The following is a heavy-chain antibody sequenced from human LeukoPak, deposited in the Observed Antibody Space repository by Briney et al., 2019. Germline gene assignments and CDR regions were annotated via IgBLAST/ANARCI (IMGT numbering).Heavy chain of an antibody. CDR2: IKSKGSGGTT. J-gene: IGHJ4*02. CDR1: GFTFSNYA. V-gene: IGHV3-15*01. CDR3: ASVRDPTTWSLNY. Sequence: GGSLRLSCAASGFTFSNYAMSWVRQAPGKGLEWVGRIKSKGSGGTTDYAAPVKGRFTISRDDSENTLYLQMNSLKTEDTGVYHCASVRDPTTWSLNYWGQGTLVIVSS. D-gene: IGHD3-9*01.